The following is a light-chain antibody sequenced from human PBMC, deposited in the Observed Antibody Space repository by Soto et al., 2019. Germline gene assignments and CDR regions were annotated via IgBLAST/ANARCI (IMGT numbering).Light chain of an antibody. CDR1: QSVSSN. CDR2: GAS. Sequence: EIVMTQSPATLSVSPGETATLSCRASQSVSSNLAWYQQKPGQAPSLLIYGASTRATGIPARFSGSGSGTEFTLTISSLQSVDFAVYYCQQYNNWPPWTFGQGTKVEIK. J-gene: IGKJ1*01. V-gene: IGKV3-15*01. CDR3: QQYNNWPPWT.